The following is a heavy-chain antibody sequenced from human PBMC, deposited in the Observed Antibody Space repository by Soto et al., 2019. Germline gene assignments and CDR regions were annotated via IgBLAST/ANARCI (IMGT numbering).Heavy chain of an antibody. CDR3: ARVGRITIFGVVIIDYYYGMDV. CDR2: INHSGST. Sequence: SETLSLTCAVYGGSFSGYYWSWIRQPPGKGLEWIGEINHSGSTNYNPSLKSRVTISVDTSKNQFSLKLSSVTAADTAVYYCARVGRITIFGVVIIDYYYGMDVWGQGTTVTVSS. J-gene: IGHJ6*02. CDR1: GGSFSGYY. D-gene: IGHD3-3*01. V-gene: IGHV4-34*01.